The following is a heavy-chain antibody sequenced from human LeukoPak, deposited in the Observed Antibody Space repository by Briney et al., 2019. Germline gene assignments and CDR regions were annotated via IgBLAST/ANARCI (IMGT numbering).Heavy chain of an antibody. CDR3: ATTSAQTFDI. Sequence: GGSLRLSCVGSGFTFRSHWVNWVRQSPGKGLEWVANIKPDGIDKYYVDSARGRFTVSRDNAKNSAFLQMNSLRAEDTAIYYCATTSAQTFDIWGQGTLVSVSS. J-gene: IGHJ3*02. CDR2: IKPDGIDK. CDR1: GFTFRSHW. D-gene: IGHD1-1*01. V-gene: IGHV3-7*01.